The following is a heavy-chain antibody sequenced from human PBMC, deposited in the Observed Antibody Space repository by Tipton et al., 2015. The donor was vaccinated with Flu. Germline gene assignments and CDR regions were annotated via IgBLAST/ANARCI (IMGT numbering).Heavy chain of an antibody. V-gene: IGHV4-59*01. CDR1: GGSISSYY. CDR2: IYYSGST. D-gene: IGHD3-9*01. Sequence: TLSLTCTVSGGSISSYYWSWIRQPPGKGLEWIGYIYYSGSTNYNPSLKSRVTISVDTSKNQFSLKLSSVTAADTAVYYCARELRYFDWLSGGYFDYWGQGTLVTVSS. CDR3: ARELRYFDWLSGGYFDY. J-gene: IGHJ4*02.